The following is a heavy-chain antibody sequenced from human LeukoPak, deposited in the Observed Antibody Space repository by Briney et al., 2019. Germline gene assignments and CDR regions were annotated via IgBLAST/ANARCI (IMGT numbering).Heavy chain of an antibody. D-gene: IGHD6-13*01. CDR3: ARGGSSSWDYFDY. CDR2: IRYDGNPK. J-gene: IGHJ4*02. CDR1: GFSFSSFG. Sequence: GGSLRLSCAASGFSFSSFGIHWVRQAPGKGLEWVAFIRYDGNPKYYADSVKGRFSISRDNSKNTLYLQMNSLRVEDTAVYYCARGGSSSWDYFDYWGQGTLVTVSS. V-gene: IGHV3-30*02.